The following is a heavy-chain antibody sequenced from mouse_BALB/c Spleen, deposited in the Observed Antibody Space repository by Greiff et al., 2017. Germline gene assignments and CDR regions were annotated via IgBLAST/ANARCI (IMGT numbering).Heavy chain of an antibody. Sequence: LQQPGSELVRPGASVKLSCKASGYTFTSYWMHWVKQRPGQGLEWIGNIYPGSGSTNYDEKFKSKATLTVDTSSSTAYMQLSSLTSEDSAVYYCTREGDGYFWGQGTTLTFSS. CDR2: IYPGSGST. V-gene: IGHV1S22*01. CDR3: TREGDGYF. J-gene: IGHJ2*01. CDR1: GYTFTSYW. D-gene: IGHD2-3*01.